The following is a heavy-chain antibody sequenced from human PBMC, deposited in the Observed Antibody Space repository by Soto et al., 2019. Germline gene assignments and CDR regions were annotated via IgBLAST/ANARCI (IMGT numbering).Heavy chain of an antibody. V-gene: IGHV4-31*03. CDR3: ARDVAGRDETWGFDP. Sequence: KPSETLSLTCTVSGGSISSADYYWTWIRQHPEKGLEWIGYISYSGSTYYSPSLESRLTISLDTSKNQFSLKLTSVTAADTAVYYCARDVAGRDETWGFDPWGQGTLVTVSS. D-gene: IGHD6-19*01. CDR1: GGSISSADYY. CDR2: ISYSGST. J-gene: IGHJ5*02.